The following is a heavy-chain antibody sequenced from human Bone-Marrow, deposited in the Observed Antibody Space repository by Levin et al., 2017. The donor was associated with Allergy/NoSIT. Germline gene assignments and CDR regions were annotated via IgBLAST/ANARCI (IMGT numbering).Heavy chain of an antibody. Sequence: GGSLRLSCTASGFSFSTYGMHWVRQAPGKGLEWVAGFWYDGSTKYYGDSVKGRFIISRDNSKNTLYLQMDSLRAEDTAVYYCARDRVGLTIFGGTKNYYYYMDVWGKGTTVTVSS. V-gene: IGHV3-33*01. D-gene: IGHD3-3*01. CDR3: ARDRVGLTIFGGTKNYYYYMDV. CDR1: GFSFSTYG. CDR2: FWYDGSTK. J-gene: IGHJ6*03.